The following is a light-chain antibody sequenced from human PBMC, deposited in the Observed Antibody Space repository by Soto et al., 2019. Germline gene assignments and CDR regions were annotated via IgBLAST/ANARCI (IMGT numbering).Light chain of an antibody. V-gene: IGLV2-14*03. CDR2: DVS. CDR1: SSDVGAYNF. CDR3: SSYTSSSTHV. Sequence: QSALTQPASVSGSPGQSITISCTGTSSDVGAYNFVSWYQQHPGKVPKLMIFDVSSRPSGVSDRFSGSKSCNTASLTISGLQAEDEGDYCCSSYTSSSTHVFGSGTKLTVL. J-gene: IGLJ1*01.